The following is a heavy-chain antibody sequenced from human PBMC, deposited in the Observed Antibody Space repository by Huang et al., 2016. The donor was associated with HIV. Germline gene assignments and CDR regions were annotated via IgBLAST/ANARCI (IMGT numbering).Heavy chain of an antibody. D-gene: IGHD3-16*01. CDR1: RLTFSSYS. CDR2: ITGSGGAP. Sequence: EVQLLESGGGLVQPGGSLRLSCAASRLTFSSYSMNWVRQAPGKGLEWVSGITGSGGAPNYADSVKGRYTISRDNSKNTLYLQINSLRAEDTVVFYCTKAYFGGGGAFDIWGQGTMVTVSS. V-gene: IGHV3-23*01. J-gene: IGHJ3*02. CDR3: TKAYFGGGGAFDI.